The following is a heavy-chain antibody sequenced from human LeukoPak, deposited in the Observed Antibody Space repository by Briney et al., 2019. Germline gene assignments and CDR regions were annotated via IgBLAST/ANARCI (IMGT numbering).Heavy chain of an antibody. V-gene: IGHV3-43*02. CDR3: AKGGIPFYFASGGPRSWFDP. CDR2: ICGDDGDST. CDR1: GFTFDDYA. Sequence: PGGSLRLSCAASGFTFDDYAMYWVCQALGKGLEWVSLICGDDGDSTYYSASVKGRFTISRDNSKNYLFLQMNSLRPDDTAVYYGAKGGIPFYFASGGPRSWFDPWGQGTLVTVSS. J-gene: IGHJ5*02. D-gene: IGHD3-10*01.